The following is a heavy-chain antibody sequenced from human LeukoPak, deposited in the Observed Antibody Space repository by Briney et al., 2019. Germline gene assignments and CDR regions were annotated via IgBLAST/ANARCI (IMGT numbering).Heavy chain of an antibody. V-gene: IGHV3-43*02. CDR2: ISGDGGST. D-gene: IGHD3-3*01. CDR1: GFTFDDYA. CDR3: AKVRGYYDFWSGYLNYYYYGMDV. Sequence: PGGSLRLSCAASGFTFDDYAMHWVRQAPGKGLEWVSLISGDGGSTYYADSVKGRFTISRDNSKNSLYLQMNSLRTEDTALYYCAKVRGYYDFWSGYLNYYYYGMDVRGQGTTVTVSS. J-gene: IGHJ6*02.